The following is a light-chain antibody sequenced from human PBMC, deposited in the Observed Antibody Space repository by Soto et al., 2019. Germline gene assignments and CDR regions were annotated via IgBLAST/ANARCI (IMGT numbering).Light chain of an antibody. V-gene: IGKV3-11*01. CDR3: LQRVSWPLT. J-gene: IGKJ4*01. CDR2: DAS. CDR1: QDINNK. Sequence: EIVLTQSPDPLSLSPGERATLSCRTSQDINNKLAWYQQKVGQAPRLLIYDASTRATGIPARFSGSGSGTDFSLTISSLHPEDFAIYYCLQRVSWPLTFGGGTKVEIK.